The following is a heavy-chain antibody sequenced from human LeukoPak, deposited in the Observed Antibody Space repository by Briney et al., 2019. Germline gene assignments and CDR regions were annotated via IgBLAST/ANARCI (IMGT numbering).Heavy chain of an antibody. CDR2: IKQDGSDK. CDR3: AREVLGVGATCDY. V-gene: IGHV3-7*01. D-gene: IGHD1-26*01. Sequence: PGGSLKLSCAASGFTFDSYWMTWVRQAPGKGLEGVANIKQDGSDKYYVDSVKGRFTISRDNAKNSLYLQMNSLRAEDTAVYFCAREVLGVGATCDYWGQGTLVTVSS. J-gene: IGHJ4*02. CDR1: GFTFDSYW.